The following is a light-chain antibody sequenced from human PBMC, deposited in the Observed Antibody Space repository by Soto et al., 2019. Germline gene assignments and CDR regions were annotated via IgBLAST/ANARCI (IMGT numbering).Light chain of an antibody. CDR2: AAS. CDR3: QQSYDMPWT. V-gene: IGKV1-39*01. Sequence: DIQMTHSPSPLSASLGYTFTITFRASQSISHYLSWYQQKPGKAPQLLIYAASNLQTGVPSRFSGSGFGTDFTLTISSLQPEDFAAYYCQQSYDMPWTFGLGTRWIS. J-gene: IGKJ1*01. CDR1: QSISHY.